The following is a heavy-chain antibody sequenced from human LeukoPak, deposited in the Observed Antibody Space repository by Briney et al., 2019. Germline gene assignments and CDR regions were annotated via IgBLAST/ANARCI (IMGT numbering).Heavy chain of an antibody. CDR1: GGSISSYY. Sequence: SETLSLTCTVSGGSISSYYWSWIRQPAGKGLEWIGRIYTCGSTNYSPSLKSRVTMSVDTSKNQFSLKLSSVTAADTAVYYCARDSPDYDILTGYYEILFDYWGQGTLVTVSS. CDR3: ARDSPDYDILTGYYEILFDY. CDR2: IYTCGST. V-gene: IGHV4-4*07. J-gene: IGHJ4*02. D-gene: IGHD3-9*01.